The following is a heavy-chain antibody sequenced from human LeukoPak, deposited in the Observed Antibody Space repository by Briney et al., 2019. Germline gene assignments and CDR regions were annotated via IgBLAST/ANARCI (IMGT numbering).Heavy chain of an antibody. J-gene: IGHJ4*02. V-gene: IGHV3-74*01. CDR3: ARVRATFSPHFDN. CDR1: GFIFSSYW. D-gene: IGHD5-12*01. Sequence: PGGSLRLSCAASGFIFSSYWMHWVRQAPGKGLMWVSRINSDGSITNYADSVKGRFTISRDNAKNTLYLQMNSLRAEDTAVYYCARVRATFSPHFDNCGQGTLVTVSS. CDR2: INSDGSIT.